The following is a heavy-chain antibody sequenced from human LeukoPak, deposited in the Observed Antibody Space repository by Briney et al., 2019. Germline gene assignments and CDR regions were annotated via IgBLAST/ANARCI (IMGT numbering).Heavy chain of an antibody. Sequence: SVKVSCKASGGTFSSYAISWVRQAPGQGLEWMGWIIPILGIANYAQKLQGRVTITADKSTSTAYMELSSLRSEDTAVYYCARIRPTNTARYGMDVWGQGTTVTVSS. D-gene: IGHD5-18*01. J-gene: IGHJ6*02. CDR1: GGTFSSYA. CDR2: IIPILGIA. CDR3: ARIRPTNTARYGMDV. V-gene: IGHV1-69*10.